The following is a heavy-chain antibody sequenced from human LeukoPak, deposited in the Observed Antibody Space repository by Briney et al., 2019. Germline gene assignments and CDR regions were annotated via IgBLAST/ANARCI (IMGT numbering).Heavy chain of an antibody. Sequence: GGSLRLSCVGSEFTSIAYALTWARQAPGKGLEWVSGISGGGVTTYYADSVKGRFTISRDNSKNTLYLQMNSLRADDTAIYYCARNQQLGGHSYYYYGMDVWGQGTTVTVSS. CDR2: ISGGGVTT. D-gene: IGHD3-16*01. V-gene: IGHV3-23*01. CDR1: EFTSIAYA. CDR3: ARNQQLGGHSYYYYGMDV. J-gene: IGHJ6*02.